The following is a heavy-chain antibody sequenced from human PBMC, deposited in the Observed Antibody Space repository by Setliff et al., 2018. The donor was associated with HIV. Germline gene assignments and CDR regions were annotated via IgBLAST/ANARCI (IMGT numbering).Heavy chain of an antibody. CDR2: INWNGGGT. V-gene: IGHV3-20*04. CDR1: GFTFSAYA. D-gene: IGHD1-7*01. J-gene: IGHJ4*02. Sequence: PGGSLRLSCEASGFTFSAYAMTWVRQAPGKGLEWVAGINWNGGGTGYAESVQGRFTISRDNAKNSLYLQMNSLRAEDTAVYYCARARTGTTHYWGQGTLVTAPQ. CDR3: ARARTGTTHY.